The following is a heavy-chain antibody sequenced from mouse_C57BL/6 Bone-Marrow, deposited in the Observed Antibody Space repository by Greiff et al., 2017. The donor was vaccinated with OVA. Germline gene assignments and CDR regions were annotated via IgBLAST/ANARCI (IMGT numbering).Heavy chain of an antibody. V-gene: IGHV3-6*01. J-gene: IGHJ3*01. D-gene: IGHD3-2*02. CDR2: ISYDGSN. CDR1: GYSITSGYY. CDR3: ATRQLRPSWFAY. Sequence: VQLKESGPGLVKPSQSLSLTCSVTGYSITSGYYWNWIRQFPGNKLEWMGYISYDGSNNYNPSLKNRISITRDTSKNQFFLKLNSVTTEDTATYYCATRQLRPSWFAYWGQGTLVTVSA.